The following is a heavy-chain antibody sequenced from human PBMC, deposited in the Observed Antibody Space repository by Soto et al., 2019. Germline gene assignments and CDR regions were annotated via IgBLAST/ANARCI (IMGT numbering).Heavy chain of an antibody. CDR3: ARRRVGDGSGWDGGVFDY. V-gene: IGHV2-5*02. CDR2: IYWDDDR. Sequence: QITFKESGPTRVKPTQTLALTCNFSGFSLSTSGVGVGWIRQPPGKALECLGIIYWDDDRRYSPSLKNRLTINKDTSKIEVALIMTNMDPTDTGTYYCARRRVGDGSGWDGGVFDYWGQGFLVTVSS. J-gene: IGHJ4*02. CDR1: GFSLSTSGVG. D-gene: IGHD2-15*01.